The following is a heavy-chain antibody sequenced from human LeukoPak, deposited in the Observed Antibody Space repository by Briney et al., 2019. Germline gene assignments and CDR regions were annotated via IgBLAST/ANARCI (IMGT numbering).Heavy chain of an antibody. Sequence: PRGSLCLSCAASGFTVSSNYMSWVRQAPGKGLEWVSVIYSGGSTYYADSVKGRFTISRDNSKNTLYLQMNSLRAEDTAVYYCAVAGTVVHGMGVLGQGTTVTGSS. CDR1: GFTVSSNY. D-gene: IGHD6-19*01. V-gene: IGHV3-53*01. CDR2: IYSGGST. CDR3: AVAGTVVHGMGV. J-gene: IGHJ6*02.